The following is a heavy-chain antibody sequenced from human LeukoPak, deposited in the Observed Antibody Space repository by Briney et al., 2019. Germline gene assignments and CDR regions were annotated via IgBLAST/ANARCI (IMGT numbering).Heavy chain of an antibody. V-gene: IGHV3-23*01. CDR3: ARDRVSMVRGVTALDY. CDR1: GITLSNYG. Sequence: GGSLRLSCAVSGITLSNYGLSWVRQAPGKGLDWVAGITDNGRTTYADSVKGRFTISRDNPKNTLYLQMNSLRAEDTAVYYCARDRVSMVRGVTALDYWGQGTLVTVSS. CDR2: ITDNGRT. J-gene: IGHJ4*02. D-gene: IGHD3-10*01.